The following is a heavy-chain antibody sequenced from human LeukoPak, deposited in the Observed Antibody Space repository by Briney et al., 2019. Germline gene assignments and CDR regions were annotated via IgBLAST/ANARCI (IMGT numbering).Heavy chain of an antibody. CDR3: ARAAGRGYSSSWYVY. Sequence: SETLSLTCAVYGGSFSGYYWSWIRQPPVKGLEWIGEINHSGSTNYNPSLKSRVTISVDTSKNEFSLKLSSVTAADTAVYYCARAAGRGYSSSWYVYWGQGTLVTVSS. CDR2: INHSGST. D-gene: IGHD6-13*01. V-gene: IGHV4-34*01. CDR1: GGSFSGYY. J-gene: IGHJ4*02.